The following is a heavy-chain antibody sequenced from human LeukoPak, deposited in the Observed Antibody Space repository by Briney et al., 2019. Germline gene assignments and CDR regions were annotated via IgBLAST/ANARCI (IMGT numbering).Heavy chain of an antibody. CDR3: ASPPTAYCSTISCFDRNEDY. V-gene: IGHV3-11*04. J-gene: IGHJ4*02. Sequence: GGSLRLSCAPSGFTFSNYYMNWIRQAPGKGLEWVSYISSSGSTIYYADSVKGRFTISRDNAKNSLYLQMNSLRAEDTAVYYCASPPTAYCSTISCFDRNEDYWGQGTLVTVS. CDR2: ISSSGSTI. CDR1: GFTFSNYY. D-gene: IGHD2-2*01.